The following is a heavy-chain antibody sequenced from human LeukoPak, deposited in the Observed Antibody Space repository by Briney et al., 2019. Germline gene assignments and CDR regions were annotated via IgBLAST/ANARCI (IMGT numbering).Heavy chain of an antibody. CDR3: AADPDTTMAFDC. Sequence: SVTVSCKASGFTFTSSSIQWIRQARGQRLEWIGWIVGDSTDTYYAQRFQEGVTLARDISTSTAYLELSSLRSEDAAVYYCAADPDTTMAFDCWGQGTLVTVSS. V-gene: IGHV1-58*02. D-gene: IGHD5-18*01. CDR1: GFTFTSSS. J-gene: IGHJ4*02. CDR2: IVGDSTDT.